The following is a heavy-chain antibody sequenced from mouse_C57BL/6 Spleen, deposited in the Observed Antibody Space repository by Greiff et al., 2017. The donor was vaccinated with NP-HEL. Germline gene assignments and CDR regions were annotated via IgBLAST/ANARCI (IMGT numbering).Heavy chain of an antibody. CDR3: ARGSSYLYYFDY. Sequence: EVQLQQSGPELVKPGASVEISCKASGYTFTDYYMNWVKQSHGKSLEWIGDINPNNGGTSYNQKFKGKATLTVDKSSSTAYMELRSLTSEDSAVYYCARGSSYLYYFDYWGQGTTLTVSS. CDR2: INPNNGGT. J-gene: IGHJ2*01. V-gene: IGHV1-26*01. D-gene: IGHD1-1*01. CDR1: GYTFTDYY.